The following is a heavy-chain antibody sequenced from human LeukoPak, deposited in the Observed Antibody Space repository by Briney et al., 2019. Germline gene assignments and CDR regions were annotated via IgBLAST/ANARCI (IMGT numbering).Heavy chain of an antibody. Sequence: SQTLSLTCAISGDSVSSNSAAWNWIRQSPARGLEWLVRTYYRSKWYNDYAVSVKSRITFKPDTSKNQVSLQLNSVTPADTAVYYCARDLRYNSGWFEYWFDPWGQGTLVTVSS. D-gene: IGHD6-19*01. J-gene: IGHJ5*02. CDR3: ARDLRYNSGWFEYWFDP. V-gene: IGHV6-1*01. CDR1: GDSVSSNSAA. CDR2: TYYRSKWYN.